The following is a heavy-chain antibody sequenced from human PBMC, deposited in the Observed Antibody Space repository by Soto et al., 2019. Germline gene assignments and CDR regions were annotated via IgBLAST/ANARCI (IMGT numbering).Heavy chain of an antibody. J-gene: IGHJ4*02. CDR1: GFTFSSYS. CDR3: ARDYYGDYSFDY. V-gene: IGHV3-21*01. D-gene: IGHD4-17*01. Sequence: GGSLRLSCAVSGFTFSSYSMNWVRQAPGKGLEWVSSISSSSTYIYYADSVKGRFTISRDNAKNSLYLQMNSLRAEDTAVYYCARDYYGDYSFDYWGQGTLVTVSS. CDR2: ISSSSTYI.